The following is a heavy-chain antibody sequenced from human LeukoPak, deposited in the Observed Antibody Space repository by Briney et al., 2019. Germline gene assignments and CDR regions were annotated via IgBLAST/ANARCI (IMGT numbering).Heavy chain of an antibody. CDR2: LRGKANSYAT. CDR1: GFTFSGSA. D-gene: IGHD1-26*01. CDR3: TRHGTGIGVRPYYFDY. V-gene: IGHV3-73*01. J-gene: IGHJ4*02. Sequence: GGSLRLSCAASGFTFSGSAMHWVRQASGKGLECVGRLRGKANSYATAYAASVKGRITISRDDSKNTAYLQMNSLKTEDTAVYYCTRHGTGIGVRPYYFDYWGQGTLVTVSS.